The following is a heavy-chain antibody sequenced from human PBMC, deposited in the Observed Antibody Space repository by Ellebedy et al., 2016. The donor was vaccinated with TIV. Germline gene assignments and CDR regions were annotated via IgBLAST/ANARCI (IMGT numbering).Heavy chain of an antibody. CDR1: GGTFKNSA. CDR2: IIPGVGSA. Sequence: ASVKVSCKASGGTFKNSAVSWVRQAPGQGLQWMGGIIPGVGSADYAQRFQGRLTITADGSTSTVHMELNSLGSEAPAVYYCARLGRFGESMPPYYYFGMDVWGQGTTVTVSS. J-gene: IGHJ6*02. D-gene: IGHD3-10*01. CDR3: ARLGRFGESMPPYYYFGMDV. V-gene: IGHV1-69*13.